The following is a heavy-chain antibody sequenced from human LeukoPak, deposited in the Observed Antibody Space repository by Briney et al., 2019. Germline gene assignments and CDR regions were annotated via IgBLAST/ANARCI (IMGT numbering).Heavy chain of an antibody. J-gene: IGHJ4*02. V-gene: IGHV3-74*01. D-gene: IGHD4-17*01. CDR3: AGDDGEDLPFDS. Sequence: GGSLRLSCAASGFIFSDYWMHWVRQVPGKGLVWVSRIRGDGTITNYADSVKGRFTVSRDNTKNTFFLQMNNLRDEDAAIYYCAGDDGEDLPFDSWGQGTLVIVSS. CDR1: GFIFSDYW. CDR2: IRGDGTIT.